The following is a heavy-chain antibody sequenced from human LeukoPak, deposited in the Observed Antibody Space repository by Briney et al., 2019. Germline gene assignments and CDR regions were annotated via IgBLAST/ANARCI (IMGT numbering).Heavy chain of an antibody. V-gene: IGHV1-69*06. CDR2: IIPIFGTA. Sequence: SVKVSCKASGYTFTSYGISWVRQAPGQGLEWMGGIIPIFGTANYAQKFQGRVTITADKSTSSAYMELSSLRSEDTAVYYCARKKDGGDAFDIWGQGTMVTVSS. J-gene: IGHJ3*02. D-gene: IGHD3-10*01. CDR1: GYTFTSYG. CDR3: ARKKDGGDAFDI.